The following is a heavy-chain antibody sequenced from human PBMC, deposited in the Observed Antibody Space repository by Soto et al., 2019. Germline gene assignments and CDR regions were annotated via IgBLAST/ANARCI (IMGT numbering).Heavy chain of an antibody. D-gene: IGHD6-19*01. J-gene: IGHJ4*02. Sequence: EVQLVESGGGLVQPGGSLRLSCAASGFTFSSYWMHWVRQAPGKGLVWVSRINSDGSSTSYADSVKGRFTISRDNAKNTLYLQMNSLRAEDTAVYYCASGYSSGWYAGATDYWGQGTLVTVSS. CDR2: INSDGSST. CDR1: GFTFSSYW. V-gene: IGHV3-74*01. CDR3: ASGYSSGWYAGATDY.